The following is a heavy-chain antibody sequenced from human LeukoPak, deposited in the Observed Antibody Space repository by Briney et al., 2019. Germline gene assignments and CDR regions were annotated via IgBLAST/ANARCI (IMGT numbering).Heavy chain of an antibody. CDR3: AKDPAYGSGSYYIGTNYYYGMDV. V-gene: IGHV3-30*18. CDR1: GFTFSNYG. Sequence: GGSLRLSCAASGFTFSNYGMHWVRQAPGKGLEWVAVISYDGSNKYYADSVRGRFTISRDNSKNTLYLQMNSLRAEDTAVYYCAKDPAYGSGSYYIGTNYYYGMDVWDQGTTVTVSS. D-gene: IGHD3-10*01. CDR2: ISYDGSNK. J-gene: IGHJ6*02.